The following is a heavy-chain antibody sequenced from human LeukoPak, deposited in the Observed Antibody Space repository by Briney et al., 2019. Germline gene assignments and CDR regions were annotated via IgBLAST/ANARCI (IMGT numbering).Heavy chain of an antibody. J-gene: IGHJ4*02. CDR2: IIPIFGTA. CDR1: GGTFSSYA. D-gene: IGHD2-8*01. Sequence: SVKVSCKASGGTFSSYAISWERQAPEQGLEWVGGIIPIFGTANYAQKFQGRVTITTDESTSTAYMELSSLRSEDTAVYYCARGVLMVYAPYYFDYWGQGTLVTVSS. CDR3: ARGVLMVYAPYYFDY. V-gene: IGHV1-69*05.